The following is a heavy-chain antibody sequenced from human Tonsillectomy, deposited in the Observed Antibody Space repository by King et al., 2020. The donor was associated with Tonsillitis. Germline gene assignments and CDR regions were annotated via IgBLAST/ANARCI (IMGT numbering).Heavy chain of an antibody. V-gene: IGHV3-7*03. CDR3: ARVYGISPYPHYYSYAMDV. CDR2: IKQDGSEK. Sequence: VQLVESGGGLVQPGGSLRLSCAASGFTFSSYWMSWVRQAPGKGLEWVANIKQDGSEKYYVDSVKGRFTISRDNAKNSLYLQMNSLRAEDTAVYYCARVYGISPYPHYYSYAMDVWGQGTTVTVSS. CDR1: GFTFSSYW. D-gene: IGHD2/OR15-2a*01. J-gene: IGHJ6*02.